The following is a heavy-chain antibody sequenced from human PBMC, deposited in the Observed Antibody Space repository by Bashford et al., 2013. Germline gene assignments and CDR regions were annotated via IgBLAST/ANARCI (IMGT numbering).Heavy chain of an antibody. Sequence: ASVKVSCKASGYTFSDYYLHWVRQAPGQGLEWMGWINPNPNSGATKYAEXFQGRVTVTRDTSISTAYMELSRLRSDDTAVYYCARGGNVVEVPGVIKVIHEYWGQGTLVTVSS. CDR3: ARGGNVVEVPGVIKVIHEY. J-gene: IGHJ4*02. CDR2: INPNPNSGAT. CDR1: GYTFSDYY. D-gene: IGHD2-2*01. V-gene: IGHV1-2*02.